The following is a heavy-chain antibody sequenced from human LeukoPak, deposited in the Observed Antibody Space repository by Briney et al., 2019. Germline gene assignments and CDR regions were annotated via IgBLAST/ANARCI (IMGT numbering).Heavy chain of an antibody. CDR1: GGTFSSYA. Sequence: ASVKVSCKASGGTFSSYAISWVRQAPGQGLEWMGGIIPIFGTANYAQKFQGRVTITADKSTSTAYMELSSLRSEDTAVYCCAHGGIAAATYYFDYWGRGTLVTVSS. CDR3: AHGGIAAATYYFDY. J-gene: IGHJ4*02. V-gene: IGHV1-69*06. D-gene: IGHD6-13*01. CDR2: IIPIFGTA.